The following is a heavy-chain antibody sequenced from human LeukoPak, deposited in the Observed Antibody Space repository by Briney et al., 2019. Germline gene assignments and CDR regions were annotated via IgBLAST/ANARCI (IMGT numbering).Heavy chain of an antibody. V-gene: IGHV3-20*04. CDR2: ISWNGGST. CDR1: GFTFSSYE. D-gene: IGHD5-18*01. CDR3: ARDRGYSYGSGFDY. Sequence: PGGSLRLSCAASGFTFSSYEMNWVRQAPGKGLEWISGISWNGGSTVYADSVKGRFTISRDNAKDSLYLQMKSLRAEDTAVYYCARDRGYSYGSGFDYWGQGTLVSVSS. J-gene: IGHJ4*02.